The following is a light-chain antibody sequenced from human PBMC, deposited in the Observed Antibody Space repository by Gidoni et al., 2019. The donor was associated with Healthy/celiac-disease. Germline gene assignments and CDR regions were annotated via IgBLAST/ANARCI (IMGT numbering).Light chain of an antibody. Sequence: DSQRTQSPSTLSASVGDRVTITCRASQSISSWLAWYQQKPGKAPKLLIYKASSFESGVPSRFSGSGSGTEFTLTISSLQPDDFATYYCQQYNSYPTFGQGTKVEIK. CDR1: QSISSW. V-gene: IGKV1-5*03. CDR3: QQYNSYPT. J-gene: IGKJ1*01. CDR2: KAS.